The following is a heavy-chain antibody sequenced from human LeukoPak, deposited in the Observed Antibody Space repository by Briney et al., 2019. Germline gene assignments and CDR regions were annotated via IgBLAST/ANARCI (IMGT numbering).Heavy chain of an antibody. Sequence: SGTLSLTCAVSGGSISSSNWWSWVRQPPGKGLEWIGEIYHSGSTNYNPSLKSRVTISVDKSKNQFSLKLSSVTAADTAVYYCARGLGVATRNYYYYYMDVWGKGTTVTVSS. D-gene: IGHD5-12*01. CDR2: IYHSGST. CDR1: GGSISSSNW. CDR3: ARGLGVATRNYYYYYMDV. V-gene: IGHV4-4*02. J-gene: IGHJ6*03.